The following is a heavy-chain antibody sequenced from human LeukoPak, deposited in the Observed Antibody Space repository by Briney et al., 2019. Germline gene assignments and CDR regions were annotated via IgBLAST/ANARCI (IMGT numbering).Heavy chain of an antibody. CDR2: ISRDSGRT. CDR3: AKAHYIVVVLDS. J-gene: IGHJ4*02. Sequence: GGSLRLSCVASGFTFSKYAMSWVRQAPGKGPEWVAPISRDSGRTYYADSVRGRFTISRDNSKNTLYLQMDNLRAEDTAVYYCAKAHYIVVVLDSWGRGTQVTVSS. D-gene: IGHD2-15*01. V-gene: IGHV3-23*01. CDR1: GFTFSKYA.